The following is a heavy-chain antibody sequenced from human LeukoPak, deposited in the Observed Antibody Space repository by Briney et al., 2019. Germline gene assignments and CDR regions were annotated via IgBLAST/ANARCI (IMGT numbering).Heavy chain of an antibody. CDR2: IYYSGST. J-gene: IGHJ4*02. Sequence: PSGTLSLTCTVSGGSISSYYWSWIRQPPGKGLEWIGYIYYSGSTNYNPSLKSRVTISVDTSKNQFSLKLSSVTAADTAVYYCAHYDILTGYLGHWGQGTLVTVSS. CDR1: GGSISSYY. V-gene: IGHV4-59*08. D-gene: IGHD3-9*01. CDR3: AHYDILTGYLGH.